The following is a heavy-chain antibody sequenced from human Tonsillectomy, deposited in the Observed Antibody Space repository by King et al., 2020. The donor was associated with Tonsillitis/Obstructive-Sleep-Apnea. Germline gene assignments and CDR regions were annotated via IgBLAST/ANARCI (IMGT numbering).Heavy chain of an antibody. D-gene: IGHD2-2*01. Sequence: VQLVESGGGLVKPGGSLRLSCAASGCIFSNAWMSCVRQAPGKGLEWVGRIKSKTDGGKTGYAAPVKGRFTISRDDSKNTVYLQMNSLKTEDTAVYYCATEAYCSSSSCPGSFDHWGQGALVTVSS. CDR3: ATEAYCSSSSCPGSFDH. J-gene: IGHJ4*02. CDR1: GCIFSNAW. CDR2: IKSKTDGGKT. V-gene: IGHV3-15*01.